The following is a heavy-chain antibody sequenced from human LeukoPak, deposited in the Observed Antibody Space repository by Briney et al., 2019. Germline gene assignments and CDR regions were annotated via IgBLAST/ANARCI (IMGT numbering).Heavy chain of an antibody. Sequence: SETLSLTCAVSGYSISSGYYWGWIRQPPGKGLEWIGRIYTSGGTNYNPSLKSRVTISVDTSKNQFSLKLSSVTAADTAVYYCAREVGYCSGGSCPTGMDVWGQGTTVTVSS. D-gene: IGHD2-15*01. J-gene: IGHJ6*02. CDR1: GYSISSGYY. V-gene: IGHV4-38-2*02. CDR2: IYTSGGT. CDR3: AREVGYCSGGSCPTGMDV.